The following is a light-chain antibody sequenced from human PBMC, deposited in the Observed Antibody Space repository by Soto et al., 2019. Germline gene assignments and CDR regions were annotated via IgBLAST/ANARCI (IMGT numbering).Light chain of an antibody. V-gene: IGKV3-20*01. Sequence: EIVLTQSPGTLSLSLGERGTLSCRASQRFGSSNLAWYQQKPGQAPRLLIYSISSRATGIPDRFSGSGSGTDFTLTISSLQPEDFATYYCLQGYSTPRTFGQGTKVDIK. CDR3: LQGYSTPRT. CDR1: QRFGSSN. J-gene: IGKJ1*01. CDR2: SIS.